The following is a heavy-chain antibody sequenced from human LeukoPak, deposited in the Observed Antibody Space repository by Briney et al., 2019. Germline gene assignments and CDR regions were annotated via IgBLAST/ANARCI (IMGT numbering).Heavy chain of an antibody. D-gene: IGHD1-1*01. V-gene: IGHV3-30-3*01. CDR3: ARGGWNQRYYFDY. CDR2: ILYDGSNK. J-gene: IGHJ4*02. CDR1: GFIFSNYA. Sequence: GGSLRLSCAASGFIFSNYAMYWVRQAPGKGLEWVAVILYDGSNKYYADSVKGRFTISRDNSKNTLYLQMNSLRAEDTAVYYCARGGWNQRYYFDYWGQGTLVTVSS.